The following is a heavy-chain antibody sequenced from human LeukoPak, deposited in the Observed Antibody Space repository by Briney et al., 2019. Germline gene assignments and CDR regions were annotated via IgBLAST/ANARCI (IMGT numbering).Heavy chain of an antibody. CDR1: GNTLTELS. Sequence: ASVKVSCKVSGNTLTELSMHWVRQAPGKGLEWMGGFDPEDGETIYAQKFQGRVTMTEDTSTDTAYMELSSLRSEDTAVYYCATARPPDYYYGMDVWGQGTTVTVSS. J-gene: IGHJ6*02. CDR2: FDPEDGET. CDR3: ATARPPDYYYGMDV. V-gene: IGHV1-24*01.